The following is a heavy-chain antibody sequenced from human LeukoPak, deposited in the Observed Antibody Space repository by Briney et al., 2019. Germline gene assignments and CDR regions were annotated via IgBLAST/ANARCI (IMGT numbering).Heavy chain of an antibody. CDR1: GYIFTSYG. Sequence: GASVKVSCKASGYIFTSYGISWVRQAPGQGLEWVGWISVYNGNTNYAQKLQGRVTMTTDTSTSTAYMELRSLRSDDTAVYFCARDGVQEIAAGDFWGQGTLVTVSS. CDR3: ARDGVQEIAAGDF. J-gene: IGHJ4*02. CDR2: ISVYNGNT. V-gene: IGHV1-18*01. D-gene: IGHD6-25*01.